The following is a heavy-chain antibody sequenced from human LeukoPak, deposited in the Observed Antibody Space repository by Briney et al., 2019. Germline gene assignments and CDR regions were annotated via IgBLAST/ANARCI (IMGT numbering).Heavy chain of an antibody. D-gene: IGHD2-2*01. CDR2: ISYDGSNK. CDR1: GLTFSSYG. Sequence: PGRSLRLSCAASGLTFSSYGMHWVRQAPGKGLEWVAVISYDGSNKYYADSVKGRFTISRDNSKNTLYLQMNSLRAEDTAVYYCAKAPRYCSSTSCPSYYYYGMDVWGKGTTVTVSS. CDR3: AKAPRYCSSTSCPSYYYYGMDV. J-gene: IGHJ6*04. V-gene: IGHV3-30*18.